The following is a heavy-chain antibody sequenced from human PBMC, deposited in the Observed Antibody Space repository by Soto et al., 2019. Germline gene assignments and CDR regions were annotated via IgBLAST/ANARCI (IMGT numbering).Heavy chain of an antibody. CDR2: INPNVGGGT. CDR3: AGSRTGALDY. Sequence: QVQVVQSGAGVKKPVASVNLSCKASGFTFIGHYIHWVRQAPGQGLEWVGWINPNVGGGTVYAQKFQGRVTMTADTSTNIASMDLTSLRGDDTAVYYCAGSRTGALDYWGPGALVTVSS. J-gene: IGHJ4*02. CDR1: GFTFIGHY. D-gene: IGHD7-27*01. V-gene: IGHV1-2*02.